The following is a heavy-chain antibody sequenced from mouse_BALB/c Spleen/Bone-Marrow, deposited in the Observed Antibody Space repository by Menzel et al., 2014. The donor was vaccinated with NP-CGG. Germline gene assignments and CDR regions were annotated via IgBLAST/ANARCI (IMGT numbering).Heavy chain of an antibody. CDR2: INPGSGDT. D-gene: IGHD4-1*01. J-gene: IGHJ3*01. CDR1: GYAFTNYL. CDR3: ARNANWLFAY. V-gene: IGHV1-54*01. Sequence: VQLQQSGTELVRPGTSVKVSCKASGYAFTNYLIEWVKQRPGQGLEWIGVINPGSGDTSYNEKFRGKATLTADKSSSPAYMQLSSLTSDDSAVYFCARNANWLFAYWGQGTLVTVSA.